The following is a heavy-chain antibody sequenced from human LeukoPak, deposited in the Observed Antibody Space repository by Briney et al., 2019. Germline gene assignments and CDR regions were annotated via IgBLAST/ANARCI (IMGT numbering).Heavy chain of an antibody. CDR2: IYYSGST. J-gene: IGHJ6*03. V-gene: IGHV4-39*07. Sequence: PSETLSLTCTVSGGSISSSSYYWGWIRQPPGKGLEWIGSIYYSGSTYYNPSLKSRVTISVDTSKNQFSLKLSSVTAADTAVYYCARGRLVHHYYYYMDVWGKGTTVTVSS. CDR1: GGSISSSSYY. D-gene: IGHD6-6*01. CDR3: ARGRLVHHYYYYMDV.